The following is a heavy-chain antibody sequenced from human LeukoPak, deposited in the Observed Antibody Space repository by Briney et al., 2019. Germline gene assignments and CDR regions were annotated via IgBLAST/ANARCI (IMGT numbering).Heavy chain of an antibody. J-gene: IGHJ4*02. CDR2: INQDGSEK. Sequence: PGGSLRLSCAASGFTLSSYWMSWVRQAPGKGLEWVANINQDGSEKYYVDSVKGRFTISRDDAKNSLYLQMNSLRAEDTAVYYCVRAVGGADPHWGQGTLVTVSS. CDR1: GFTLSSYW. V-gene: IGHV3-7*01. D-gene: IGHD3-16*01. CDR3: VRAVGGADPH.